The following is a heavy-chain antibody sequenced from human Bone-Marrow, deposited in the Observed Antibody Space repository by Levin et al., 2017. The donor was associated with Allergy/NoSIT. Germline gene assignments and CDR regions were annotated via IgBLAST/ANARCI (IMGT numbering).Heavy chain of an antibody. CDR2: IYWDDDK. V-gene: IGHV2-5*02. J-gene: IGHJ4*02. CDR1: GFLLSTTGVG. CDR3: AAQLSSYNHY. Sequence: SGPTLVKPTQTLTLTCTFSGFLLSTTGVGVGWIRQPPGEALEWLTLIYWDDDKRYSPSLKSRLTITKDASKNQVVLTMTNMKPVDTATYYCAAQLSSYNHYWGQGTLVTVSS. D-gene: IGHD6-13*01.